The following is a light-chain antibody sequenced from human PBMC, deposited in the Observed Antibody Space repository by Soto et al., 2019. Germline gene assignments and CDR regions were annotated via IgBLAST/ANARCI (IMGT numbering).Light chain of an antibody. V-gene: IGLV2-14*03. J-gene: IGLJ2*01. CDR2: DVD. CDR3: CSYSGSSTIVV. CDR1: SSDVGGYNF. Sequence: ALTQPASVSGSPGQSITISCTGTSSDVGGYNFVSWYQQHPGKAPRLMIFDVDNRPSGVSTRFSGSKSGNTASLTISGLQAEDEADYYCCSYSGSSTIVVFGGGTKLTVL.